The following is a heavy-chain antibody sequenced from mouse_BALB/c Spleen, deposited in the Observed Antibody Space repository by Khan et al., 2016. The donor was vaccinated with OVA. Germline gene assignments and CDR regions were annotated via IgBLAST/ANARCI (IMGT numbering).Heavy chain of an antibody. Sequence: VKLVESGPGLVAPSQSLSITCTISGFSLTNYGVHWVRQPPGKGLEWLVVIWNDGSTTYNSALKSRLTISKDNSKSQVFLKMNSLQTEYTAMYFCARQPYYHYNIMDYWGQGTSVTVSS. CDR1: GFSLTNYG. J-gene: IGHJ4*01. CDR3: ARQPYYHYNIMDY. CDR2: IWNDGST. D-gene: IGHD2-10*01. V-gene: IGHV2-6-1*01.